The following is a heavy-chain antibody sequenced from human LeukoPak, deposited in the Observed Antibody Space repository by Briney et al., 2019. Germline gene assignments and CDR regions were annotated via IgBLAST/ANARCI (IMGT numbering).Heavy chain of an antibody. J-gene: IGHJ4*02. Sequence: SETLSLTCAVSGCSISSGGYSWSWIRQPPGKGLEWIGYIYHSGSTYYNPSLKSRVTISGDRSKNQFSLKLSSVTAADTAVYYCARLYYYDSSGYYMDYWGQGTLVTVSS. CDR1: GCSISSGGYS. CDR3: ARLYYYDSSGYYMDY. CDR2: IYHSGST. V-gene: IGHV4-30-2*01. D-gene: IGHD3-22*01.